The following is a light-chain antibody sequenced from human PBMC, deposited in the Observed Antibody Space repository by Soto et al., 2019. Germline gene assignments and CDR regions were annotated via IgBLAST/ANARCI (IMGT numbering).Light chain of an antibody. J-gene: IGLJ3*02. Sequence: QSVLTQPPSVSGAPGQRITISCTGSSSNIGAGYEVHWYQQLPGTAPKLLMYDTINRPSGVPDRFSGSKSGTSASLAITGLQAEDEADYYCQSYDRSLSGAVFGGGTKVTVL. V-gene: IGLV1-40*01. CDR3: QSYDRSLSGAV. CDR1: SSNIGAGYE. CDR2: DTI.